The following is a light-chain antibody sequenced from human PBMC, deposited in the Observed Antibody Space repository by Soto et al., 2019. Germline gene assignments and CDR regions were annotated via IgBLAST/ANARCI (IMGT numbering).Light chain of an antibody. V-gene: IGKV3-11*01. CDR2: GAS. CDR3: QESRNWRALM. Sequence: EIVMTQSPATLSVSLGERATLSCRASHRVSSYLAWYQQRPGQAPRLLIYGASTRATGIPARFSGSASGTDVPLTSKGLEPEDVAVDQCQESRNWRALMFGGGTKVDIK. CDR1: HRVSSY. J-gene: IGKJ4*02.